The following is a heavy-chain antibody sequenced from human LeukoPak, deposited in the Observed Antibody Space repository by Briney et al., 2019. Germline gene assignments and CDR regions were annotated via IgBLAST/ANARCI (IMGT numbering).Heavy chain of an antibody. Sequence: GGSLRLSCAASGFTFSSYSMNWVRQAPGKGLEWVSSISSSSSYIYYADSVKGRFTISRDNAKNSLYLQMNSLRAEDTAVYYCARALYYDILTGYGGNYMDVWGKGTTVTISS. D-gene: IGHD3-9*01. CDR2: ISSSSSYI. J-gene: IGHJ6*03. CDR1: GFTFSSYS. V-gene: IGHV3-21*01. CDR3: ARALYYDILTGYGGNYMDV.